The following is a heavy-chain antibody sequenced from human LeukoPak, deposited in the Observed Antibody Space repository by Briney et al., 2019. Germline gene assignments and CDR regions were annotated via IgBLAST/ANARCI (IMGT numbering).Heavy chain of an antibody. D-gene: IGHD3-3*01. J-gene: IGHJ4*02. CDR2: ISAYNGNT. CDR3: ARDGAEIFGVVIILDY. Sequence: GASVKVSYKASGGTFSSYAISWVRQAPGQGLEWMGWISAYNGNTNYAQKLQGRVTMTTDTPTSTAYMELRSLRSDDTAVYYCARDGAEIFGVVIILDYWGQGTLVTVSS. CDR1: GGTFSSYA. V-gene: IGHV1-18*01.